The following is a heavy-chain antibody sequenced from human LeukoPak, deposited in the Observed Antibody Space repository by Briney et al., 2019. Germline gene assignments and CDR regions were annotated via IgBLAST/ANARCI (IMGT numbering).Heavy chain of an antibody. CDR2: ISGSGGST. V-gene: IGHV3-23*01. CDR3: AKDRYGGYSVIFSEYFQH. CDR1: GFTFSSYA. Sequence: GGSLRLSCAASGFTFSSYAMSWVRQAPGKGLEWVSAISGSGGSTYYADSVKGRFSISRDNSKNTLYLQMNSLRAEDTAVYYCAKDRYGGYSVIFSEYFQHWGQGTLVTVSS. D-gene: IGHD4-23*01. J-gene: IGHJ1*01.